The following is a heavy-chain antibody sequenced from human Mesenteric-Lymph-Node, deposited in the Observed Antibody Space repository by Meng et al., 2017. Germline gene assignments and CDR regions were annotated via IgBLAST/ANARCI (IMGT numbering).Heavy chain of an antibody. CDR2: IRQDGNEK. Sequence: GESLKISCAASGFTFSSYAMHWVRQAPRKGLEWVANIRQDGNEKYYVDSVKGRFTISRDNAKNSLYLQLNSLRAEDTAVYYCAKGYSYGLTHFDYWGQGTPVTVSS. J-gene: IGHJ4*02. D-gene: IGHD5-18*01. CDR1: GFTFSSYA. V-gene: IGHV3-7*01. CDR3: AKGYSYGLTHFDY.